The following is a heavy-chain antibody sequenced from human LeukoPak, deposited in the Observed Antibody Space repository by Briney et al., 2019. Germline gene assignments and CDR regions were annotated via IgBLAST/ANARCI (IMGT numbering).Heavy chain of an antibody. D-gene: IGHD2-8*01. J-gene: IGHJ4*02. CDR2: ISAQHGQT. V-gene: IGHV1-18*01. CDR3: AGSLGYCTSNVCYLKY. CDR1: GYSDNFYG. Sequence: ASVKVSCKTSGYSDNFYGITWVRQVAGQGLEWMGWISAQHGQTEYAPNSQDRVTMTTDAYTNTAYMELRSLRSDDTAVYYCAGSLGYCTSNVCYLKYWGQGTLVTVSS.